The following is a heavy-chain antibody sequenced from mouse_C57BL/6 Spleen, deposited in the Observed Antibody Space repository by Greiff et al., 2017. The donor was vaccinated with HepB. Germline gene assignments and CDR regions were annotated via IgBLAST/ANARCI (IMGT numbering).Heavy chain of an antibody. D-gene: IGHD2-4*01. V-gene: IGHV1-42*01. J-gene: IGHJ4*01. Sequence: VQLQQSGPELVKPGASVKISCKASGYSFTGYYMNWVKQSPEKSLEWIGEINPSTGGTTYNQKFKAKATLTVDKSSSTAYMQLKSLTSEDSAVYYCARGNYDYDEGYYAMDYWGQGTSVTVSS. CDR2: INPSTGGT. CDR3: ARGNYDYDEGYYAMDY. CDR1: GYSFTGYY.